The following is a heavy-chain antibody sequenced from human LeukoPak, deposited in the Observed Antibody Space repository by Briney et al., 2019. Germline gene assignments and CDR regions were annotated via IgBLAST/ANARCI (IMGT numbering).Heavy chain of an antibody. CDR2: IYYSGST. CDR1: GGSLSSSSYY. CDR3: AITITIFGVVTHDY. Sequence: SETLSLTCTVSGGSLSSSSYYWGWIRQPPGKGLEWIGSIYYSGSTYYNPSLKSRVTISVDTSKNQFSLKLSSVTAADTAVYYCAITITIFGVVTHDYWGQGTLVTVSS. J-gene: IGHJ4*02. V-gene: IGHV4-39*01. D-gene: IGHD3-3*01.